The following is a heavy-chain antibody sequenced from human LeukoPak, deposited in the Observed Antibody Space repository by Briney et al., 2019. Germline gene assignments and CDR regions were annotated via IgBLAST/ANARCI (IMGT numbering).Heavy chain of an antibody. D-gene: IGHD3-3*01. CDR1: GFTFSGYA. J-gene: IGHJ4*02. CDR2: ISGSGGST. CDR3: AKEKSRLRFLEWLSFIDY. Sequence: GGSLRLSCAASGFTFSGYAMSWVRQAPGKGLEWVSAISGSGGSTYYADSVKGRFTISRDNSKNTLYLQMSSLRAEDTAVYYCAKEKSRLRFLEWLSFIDYWGQGTLVTVSS. V-gene: IGHV3-23*01.